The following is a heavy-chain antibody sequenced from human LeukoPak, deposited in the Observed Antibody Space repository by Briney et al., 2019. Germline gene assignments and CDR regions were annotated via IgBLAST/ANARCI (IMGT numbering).Heavy chain of an antibody. CDR3: AKDMRPGEMATITSDY. CDR1: GFIVSNKY. J-gene: IGHJ4*02. V-gene: IGHV3-53*01. Sequence: GGSLRLSCAASGFIVSNKYMTWVRQAPGKGLEWVSLIYSDGRTYYADSVRGRCTISRDNSKNTLYLQMNSLRAEDTAVYYCAKDMRPGEMATITSDYWGQGTLVTVSS. CDR2: IYSDGRT. D-gene: IGHD5-24*01.